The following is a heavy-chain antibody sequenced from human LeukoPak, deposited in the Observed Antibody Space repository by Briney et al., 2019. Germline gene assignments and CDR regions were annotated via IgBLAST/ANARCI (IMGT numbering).Heavy chain of an antibody. Sequence: GASVKVSCQTSGYTFTAKFLHWLRQAPGQGLEWMGGIEPESGVTVYGQKFRGRVTVTRDTSVSTAYMEVSGLRSDDTALYYCALENYYDSGGFSKAFDYWGQGTLVTVSS. CDR1: GYTFTAKF. J-gene: IGHJ4*02. V-gene: IGHV1-2*02. CDR2: IEPESGVT. D-gene: IGHD3-22*01. CDR3: ALENYYDSGGFSKAFDY.